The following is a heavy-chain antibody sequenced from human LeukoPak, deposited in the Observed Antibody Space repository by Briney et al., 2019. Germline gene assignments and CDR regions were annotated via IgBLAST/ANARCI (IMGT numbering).Heavy chain of an antibody. D-gene: IGHD3-3*01. CDR2: IRYDGSNK. V-gene: IGHV3-30*02. Sequence: GGSLRLSCAASGFTFSSYGMHWVRQAPGKGLEWVAFIRYDGSNKYYADSVKGRFTISRDNSKNTLYLQMNSLRADDTAVYYCARGSLGGLFGAIAYYFDYWGQGTLVTVSS. CDR1: GFTFSSYG. J-gene: IGHJ4*02. CDR3: ARGSLGGLFGAIAYYFDY.